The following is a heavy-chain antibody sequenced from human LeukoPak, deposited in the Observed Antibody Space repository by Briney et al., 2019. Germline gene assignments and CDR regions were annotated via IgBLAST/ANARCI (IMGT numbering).Heavy chain of an antibody. CDR3: ARDLGPTYCILDY. CDR1: EFTFSSYA. CDR2: ISYDGSNK. J-gene: IGHJ4*02. V-gene: IGHV3-30-3*01. D-gene: IGHD3-16*01. Sequence: GGSLRLSCAASEFTFSSYAFHWVRQAPGKGLEWVAFISYDGSNKFYADSVKGRFTISRDDSKNTLYLQMNSLRAEDTAVYYCARDLGPTYCILDYWGQGTLVTVSS.